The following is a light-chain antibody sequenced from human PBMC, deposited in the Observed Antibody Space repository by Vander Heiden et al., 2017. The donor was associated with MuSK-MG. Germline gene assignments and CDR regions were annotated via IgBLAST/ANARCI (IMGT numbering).Light chain of an antibody. CDR3: QQYSSYPYT. CDR1: QSISSW. CDR2: KAS. J-gene: IGKJ2*01. V-gene: IGKV1-5*03. Sequence: DIQMNQSPSTLSASVGDRVTITCRASQSISSWLAWYQQKPGKAPKLLIYKASSLESGVPSRFSGSGSGTEFTLTISSLQPDDFATYYCQQYSSYPYTFGQGTKLEIK.